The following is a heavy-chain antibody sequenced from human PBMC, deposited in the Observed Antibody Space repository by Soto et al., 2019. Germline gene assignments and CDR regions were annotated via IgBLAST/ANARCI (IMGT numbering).Heavy chain of an antibody. V-gene: IGHV3-23*01. CDR3: AKYGRLACETVTRSYMDV. CDR2: ISGSGGNT. Sequence: EVQLLESGGGLVQPGGSLRLSCAAYGFTFSSYAMSWVRQAPVKGLEWVSAISGSGGNTYYADSVKGRFTISRDNSKNKLYLQMNSLRAEDTAVYYCAKYGRLACETVTRSYMDVWGKGTTVTVSS. CDR1: GFTFSSYA. J-gene: IGHJ6*03. D-gene: IGHD1-7*01.